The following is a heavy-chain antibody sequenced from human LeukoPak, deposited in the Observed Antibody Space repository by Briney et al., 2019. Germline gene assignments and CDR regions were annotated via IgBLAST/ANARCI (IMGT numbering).Heavy chain of an antibody. CDR2: IDYSGST. Sequence: SETLSLTCTVSGVSISHYDWSWIRRPPGKGLEWIGYIDYSGSTNYNPSLKSRVTISVDTSKNQFSLKLSSVTAADTAVYYCARSSGGYSYGYLFDYWGQGTLVTVSS. J-gene: IGHJ4*02. CDR3: ARSSGGYSYGYLFDY. V-gene: IGHV4-59*01. CDR1: GVSISHYD. D-gene: IGHD5-18*01.